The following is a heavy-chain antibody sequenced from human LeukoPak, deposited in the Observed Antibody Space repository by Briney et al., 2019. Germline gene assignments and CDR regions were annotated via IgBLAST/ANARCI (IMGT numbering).Heavy chain of an antibody. CDR3: AKGGRSSDYVYSFEY. CDR2: VTGSGGST. J-gene: IGHJ4*02. V-gene: IGHV3-23*01. D-gene: IGHD3-16*01. Sequence: GGSLRLSCAASGFTFSSYAMSWVRQAPGKGLEWVSTVTGSGGSTYYPDSVKGRFTISRDNPKNTLYLQMNSLRAEDTAVYYCAKGGRSSDYVYSFEYWGQGTLVTVSS. CDR1: GFTFSSYA.